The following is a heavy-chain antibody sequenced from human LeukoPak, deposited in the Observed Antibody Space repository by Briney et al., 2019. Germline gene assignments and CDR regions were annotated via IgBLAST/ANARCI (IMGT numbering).Heavy chain of an antibody. V-gene: IGHV4-59*12. CDR2: IYYSGST. Sequence: PSETLSLTCTVSGGSISSYYWSWIRQPPGKGLEWIGYIYYSGSTNYNPSLKSRVTISVDTSKNQFSLKLSSVTAADTAVYYCARGDIVATPPYYYYYMDVWGKGTTVTISS. CDR1: GGSISSYY. D-gene: IGHD5-12*01. CDR3: ARGDIVATPPYYYYYMDV. J-gene: IGHJ6*03.